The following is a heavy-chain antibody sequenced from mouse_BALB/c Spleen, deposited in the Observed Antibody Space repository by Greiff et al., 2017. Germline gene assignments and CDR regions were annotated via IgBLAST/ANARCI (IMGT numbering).Heavy chain of an antibody. V-gene: IGHV2-6-7*01. CDR1: GFSLTGYG. J-gene: IGHJ3*01. CDR2: IWGDGST. Sequence: QVQLKESGPGLVAPSQSLSITCTVSGFSLTGYGVNWVRQPPGKGLEWLGMIWGDGSTDYNSALKSRLSISKDNSKSQVFLKMNSLQTDDTARYYCDRDGKITPFAYWGQGTLVTVSA. CDR3: DRDGKITPFAY. D-gene: IGHD2-4*01.